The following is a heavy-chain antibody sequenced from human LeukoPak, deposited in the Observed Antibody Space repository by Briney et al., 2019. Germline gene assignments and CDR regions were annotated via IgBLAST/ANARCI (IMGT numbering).Heavy chain of an antibody. CDR1: GFSLSTSGVG. D-gene: IGHD3-10*01. V-gene: IGHV2-5*02. Sequence: KESGPTLVKPTQTLTLTCTFSGFSLSTSGVGVGWIRQPPGKALEWLALTYWDDDKRYSPSLKSRLTITKDTSKNQVVLTMTNMDPVDTATYYCAHSKQKTGSGSYRGKLNWFDPWGQGTLVTVSS. J-gene: IGHJ5*02. CDR3: AHSKQKTGSGSYRGKLNWFDP. CDR2: TYWDDDK.